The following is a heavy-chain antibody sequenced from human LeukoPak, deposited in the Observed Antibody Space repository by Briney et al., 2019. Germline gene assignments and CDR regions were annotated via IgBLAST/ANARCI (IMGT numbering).Heavy chain of an antibody. CDR2: ISYDGSNK. D-gene: IGHD4-17*01. J-gene: IGHJ4*02. V-gene: IGHV3-30*04. Sequence: GRSLRLSCAASGFTFSSYAMHWVRQAPGKGLEWVAVISYDGSNKYYADSVKGRFTISRDNSKNTLYLQMNSLRAEDTAVYYCARDYVDRGYYFDYGGRGTLVTVP. CDR3: ARDYVDRGYYFDY. CDR1: GFTFSSYA.